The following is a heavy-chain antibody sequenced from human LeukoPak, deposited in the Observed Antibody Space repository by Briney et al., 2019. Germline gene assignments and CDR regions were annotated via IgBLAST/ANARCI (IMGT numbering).Heavy chain of an antibody. J-gene: IGHJ4*02. CDR1: GFTFSSYG. V-gene: IGHV3-33*01. D-gene: IGHD3-22*01. CDR2: IWYDGSNK. CDR3: ARVGNYYDSRLPKY. Sequence: PGGSLRLSCAASGFTFSSYGMHWVRQAPGKGLEWVAVIWYDGSNKYYADSVKGRFTISRDNSKNTLYLQMNSLRAEDTAVYYCARVGNYYDSRLPKYWGQGTLVTVSS.